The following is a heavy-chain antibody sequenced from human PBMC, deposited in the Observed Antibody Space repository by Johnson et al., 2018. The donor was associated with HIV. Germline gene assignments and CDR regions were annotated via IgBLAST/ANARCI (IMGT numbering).Heavy chain of an antibody. Sequence: VQLVESGGGVVQPGGSLRLSCGASGMTVSSYYMSWVRQAPGKGLEWVSVIFSGGDTYYGDSVRGRFSISRDNSKNTLYLQMKSLRADDTAVYYCARACRDGYTCDVFDIWGQGTMVTVSS. J-gene: IGHJ3*02. CDR1: GMTVSSYY. V-gene: IGHV3-66*01. CDR2: IFSGGDT. CDR3: ARACRDGYTCDVFDI. D-gene: IGHD5-24*01.